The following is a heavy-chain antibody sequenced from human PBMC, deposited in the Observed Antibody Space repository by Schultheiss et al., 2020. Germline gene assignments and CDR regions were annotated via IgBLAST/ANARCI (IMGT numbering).Heavy chain of an antibody. V-gene: IGHV3-30-3*01. D-gene: IGHD3-3*01. CDR2: ISYDGSNK. J-gene: IGHJ6*02. Sequence: GGSLRLSCAASGFTFSSYAMHWVRQAPGKGLEWVAVISYDGSNKYYADSVKGRFTISRDNSKNTLYLQMNSLRAEDTAVYYCARGIFGVVNHYYYGMDVWGRGTTVTVSS. CDR1: GFTFSSYA. CDR3: ARGIFGVVNHYYYGMDV.